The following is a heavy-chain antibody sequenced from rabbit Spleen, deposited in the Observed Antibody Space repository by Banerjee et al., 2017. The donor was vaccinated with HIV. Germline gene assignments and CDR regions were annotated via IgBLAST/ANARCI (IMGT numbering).Heavy chain of an antibody. D-gene: IGHD3-1*01. J-gene: IGHJ6*01. CDR2: ISDRSGRT. CDR3: AREGSITTFAFDL. V-gene: IGHV1S45*01. CDR1: GFSFINKHV. Sequence: EQLEESGGGLVKPEGSLTLTCKASGFSFINKHVMCWVRQAPGKGLEWIACISDRSGRTDYATWAKGRFTISKTSSTTVTLQMTSLTVADTATYFCAREGSITTFAFDLWGPGTLVTAS.